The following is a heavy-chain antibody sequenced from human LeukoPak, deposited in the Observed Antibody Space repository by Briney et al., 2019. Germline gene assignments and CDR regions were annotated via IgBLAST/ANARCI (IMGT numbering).Heavy chain of an antibody. CDR1: GASISSNKW. Sequence: PSETLSLTCAVSGASISSNKWWSWVRQPPGKGLEWIGEVSHSETTNYSPSLKGRVRLSVDRATNQFSLRLTSVTAADTAVYYWARESGRGTFDLWGQGTMVTVSS. CDR2: VSHSETT. V-gene: IGHV4-4*02. CDR3: ARESGRGTFDL. D-gene: IGHD3-10*01. J-gene: IGHJ3*01.